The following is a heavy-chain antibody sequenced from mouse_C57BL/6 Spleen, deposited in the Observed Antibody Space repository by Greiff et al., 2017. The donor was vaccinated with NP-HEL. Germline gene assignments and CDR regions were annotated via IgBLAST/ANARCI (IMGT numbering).Heavy chain of an antibody. Sequence: QVQLKQPGAELVKPGASVKLSCKASGYTFTSYWMQWVKQRPGQGLEWIGEIDPSDSYTNYNQKFKGKATLTVDTSSSTAYMQLSSLTSEDSAVYYCARGGDAPYYYAMDYWGQGTSVTVSS. CDR3: ARGGDAPYYYAMDY. D-gene: IGHD3-3*01. CDR2: IDPSDSYT. V-gene: IGHV1-50*01. J-gene: IGHJ4*01. CDR1: GYTFTSYW.